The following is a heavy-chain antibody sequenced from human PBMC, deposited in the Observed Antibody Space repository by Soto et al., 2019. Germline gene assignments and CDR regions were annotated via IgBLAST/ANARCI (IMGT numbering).Heavy chain of an antibody. CDR1: GYTFTSYD. D-gene: IGHD6-13*01. V-gene: IGHV1-8*01. J-gene: IGHJ6*02. Sequence: ASVKVSSKASGYTFTSYDINWVGPATGPGLEWMGWMNPNSGNTGYAQKFQGRVTMTRNTSISTAYMELSSLRSEDTAVYYCARGGRFGAAAATYYYYGMDVWGQGTTVTVSS. CDR3: ARGGRFGAAAATYYYYGMDV. CDR2: MNPNSGNT.